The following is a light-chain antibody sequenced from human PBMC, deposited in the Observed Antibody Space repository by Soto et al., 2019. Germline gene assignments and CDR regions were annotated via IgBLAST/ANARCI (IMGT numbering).Light chain of an antibody. V-gene: IGLV1-47*01. CDR3: ASWDDSLSAHYV. Sequence: QSVLTQPPSASGTPGQRVTISCSGSSSNIGSNYVFWYQQLPGTAPKLLIYKSNQRPSGVPDRFSGSKSGTSASLAISGLRSEDEADYYCASWDDSLSAHYVFGGGTKLTVL. CDR2: KSN. J-gene: IGLJ1*01. CDR1: SSNIGSNY.